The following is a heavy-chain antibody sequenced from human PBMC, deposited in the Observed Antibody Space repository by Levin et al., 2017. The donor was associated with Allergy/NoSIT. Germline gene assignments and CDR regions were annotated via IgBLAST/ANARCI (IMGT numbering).Heavy chain of an antibody. CDR2: IYPGDSDT. V-gene: IGHV5-51*01. Sequence: GGSLRLSCKGSGYSFTSYWIGWVRQKPGKGLEWMGIIYPGDSDTRYSPSFQGQVTISADKSISTAYLQWSSLKASDTAMYYCARHQGATQCDIWGQGTMVTVSS. D-gene: IGHD3-16*01. CDR1: GYSFTSYW. CDR3: ARHQGATQCDI. J-gene: IGHJ3*02.